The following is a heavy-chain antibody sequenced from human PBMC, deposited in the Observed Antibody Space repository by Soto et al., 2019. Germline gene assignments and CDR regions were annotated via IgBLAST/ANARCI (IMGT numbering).Heavy chain of an antibody. CDR1: GGSISSGGYY. V-gene: IGHV4-31*03. Sequence: SETLSLTCTVSGGSISSGGYYWSWIRQHPGKGLEWIGYIFYSGSTYYNPSLKSRVTISVDTSKNQFSLKLSSVTAADTAVYYCAREGGIVGATAADYWGQGTLVTVSS. D-gene: IGHD1-26*01. CDR2: IFYSGST. J-gene: IGHJ4*02. CDR3: AREGGIVGATAADY.